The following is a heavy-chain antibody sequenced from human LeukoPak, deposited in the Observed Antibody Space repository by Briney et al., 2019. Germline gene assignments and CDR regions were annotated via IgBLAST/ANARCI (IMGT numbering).Heavy chain of an antibody. Sequence: GGSLRLSCSASGFTFNSYAMHWVRQAPGKGLEWVAVISSDGSNNYYADSVKGRFTISRDNSKNTLYLQVNSLRAEDTAVYYCARDRYSSGWYGDFDCWGQGTLVTVSS. V-gene: IGHV3-30-3*01. CDR3: ARDRYSSGWYGDFDC. CDR1: GFTFNSYA. CDR2: ISSDGSNN. D-gene: IGHD6-19*01. J-gene: IGHJ4*02.